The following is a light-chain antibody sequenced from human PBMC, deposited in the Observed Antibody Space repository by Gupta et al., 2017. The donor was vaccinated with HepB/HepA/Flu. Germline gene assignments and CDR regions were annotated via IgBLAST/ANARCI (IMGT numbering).Light chain of an antibody. CDR1: NIESKR. J-gene: IGLJ2*01. V-gene: IGLV3-21*02. CDR2: EDR. CDR3: QVWAGSSDHWV. Sequence: SYVLTQPPSVSVAPGQTARITCGGDNIESKRVHWYQQKPGQAPIWVGEEDRDRPSGIPERFSGSNAGKTETRKINRVEAGDEADDVCQVWAGSSDHWVFGEGTKMTVL.